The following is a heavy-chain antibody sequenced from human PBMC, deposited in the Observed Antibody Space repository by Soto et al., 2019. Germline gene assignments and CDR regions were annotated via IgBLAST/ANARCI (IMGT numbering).Heavy chain of an antibody. CDR2: IYYSGRN. D-gene: IGHD5-12*01. J-gene: IGHJ4*02. Sequence: SETLSRTCSVAGGSMRCEGYYCSWIRQRPRKGLEWIGYIYYSGRNDYNPSLKSRLTISVDKSKNEFYLKMRSVTAADTAVYYCAYRRGFPGYPGEWAKGTLLNVSS. V-gene: IGHV4-30-4*01. CDR1: GGSMRCEGYY. CDR3: AYRRGFPGYPGE.